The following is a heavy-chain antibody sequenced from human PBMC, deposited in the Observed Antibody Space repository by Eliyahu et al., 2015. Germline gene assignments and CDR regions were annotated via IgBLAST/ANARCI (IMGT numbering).Heavy chain of an antibody. CDR3: ARFEDNSGSWDS. V-gene: IGHV3-11*01. CDR1: GFILSDYY. CDR2: ISPNGKTI. J-gene: IGHJ4*02. D-gene: IGHD6-19*01. Sequence: QVQLVESGGGLVKPGGSLRXSCAASGFILSDYYMSWIRQSPGKGLGWLSYISPNGKTIYYADSVEGRFTISRDDSKNSLFLQMTSLRAEDTAVYYCARFEDNSGSWDSWGQGVSVTVSS.